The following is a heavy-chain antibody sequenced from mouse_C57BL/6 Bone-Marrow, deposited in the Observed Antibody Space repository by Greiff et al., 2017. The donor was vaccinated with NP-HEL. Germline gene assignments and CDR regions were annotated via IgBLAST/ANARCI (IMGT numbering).Heavy chain of an antibody. J-gene: IGHJ3*01. D-gene: IGHD1-1*01. V-gene: IGHV1-4*01. CDR3: ARGDYYGSSPFAY. Sequence: VKLQESGAELARPGASVKMSCKVSGYTFTSYTMHWVKQRPGQGLEWIGYINPSSGYTKYNQKFKDKATLTADKSSSTAYMQLSSLTSEDSAVYYCARGDYYGSSPFAYWGQGTLVTVSA. CDR1: GYTFTSYT. CDR2: INPSSGYT.